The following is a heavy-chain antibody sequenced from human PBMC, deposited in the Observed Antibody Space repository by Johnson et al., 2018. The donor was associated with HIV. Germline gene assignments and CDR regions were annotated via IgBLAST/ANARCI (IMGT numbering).Heavy chain of an antibody. CDR2: ISSSRSTI. D-gene: IGHD3-16*01. Sequence: QVQLVESGGGLVKPGGSLRLSCAASGFIFSDYYMSWIRQAPGKGLEWISYISSSRSTIYYADSVKGRFTISRDNAKNSLHLQMNSLRAEDTAVYYCARRGRRADDAFDIWGQGTVVTVSS. CDR3: ARRGRRADDAFDI. J-gene: IGHJ3*02. V-gene: IGHV3-11*04. CDR1: GFIFSDYY.